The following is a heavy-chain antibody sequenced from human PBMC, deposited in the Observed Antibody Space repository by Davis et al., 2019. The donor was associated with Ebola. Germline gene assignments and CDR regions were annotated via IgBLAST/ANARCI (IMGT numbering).Heavy chain of an antibody. V-gene: IGHV5-51*01. CDR2: IYPGDSQA. CDR1: GYTFANYW. CDR3: ARRGVLRYYFDS. Sequence: GESLKISCKGSGYTFANYWIGWVRQMPGKGLEWMGIIYPGDSQARYSPSFQGQVTISVDKSTNSAYLQWRSLKASDTAMYFCARRGVLRYYFDSWGQGTLVTVSS. J-gene: IGHJ4*02. D-gene: IGHD1-14*01.